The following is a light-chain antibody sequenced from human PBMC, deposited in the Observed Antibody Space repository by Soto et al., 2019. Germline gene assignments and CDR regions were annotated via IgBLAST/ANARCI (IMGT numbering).Light chain of an antibody. CDR1: SSDIGGSDS. CDR2: DVS. J-gene: IGLJ1*01. Sequence: QSVLTQPASVSGSPGQSITISCTGSSSDIGGSDSVSWYQQHPGRAPKLIIYDVSNRPSGVSDRFSGSKSGNPASLTISGLQAEDEADYYCNSYTVTTTPGYVFGAGTKSPS. V-gene: IGLV2-14*03. CDR3: NSYTVTTTPGYV.